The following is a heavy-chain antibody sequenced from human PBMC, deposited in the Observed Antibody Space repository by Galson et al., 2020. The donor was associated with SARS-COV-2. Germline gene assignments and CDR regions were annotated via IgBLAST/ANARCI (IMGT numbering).Heavy chain of an antibody. CDR1: GGSISSSSYY. V-gene: IGHV4-39*01. Sequence: SETLSLTCTVSGGSISSSSYYWGWIRQPPGKGLEWIGSIYYSGSTYYNPSLKSRVTISVDTSKNQFSLKLSSVTAADTAVYYCATDDSSGYYPTDAFDIWGQGTMVTVSS. D-gene: IGHD3-22*01. CDR3: ATDDSSGYYPTDAFDI. J-gene: IGHJ3*02. CDR2: IYYSGST.